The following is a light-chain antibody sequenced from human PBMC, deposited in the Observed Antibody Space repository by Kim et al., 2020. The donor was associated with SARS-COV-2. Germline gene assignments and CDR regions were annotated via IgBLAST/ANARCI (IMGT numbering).Light chain of an antibody. CDR2: YDS. CDR1: NIGSKS. CDR3: QVWDSSSDHVV. Sequence: AAGKAASITCGGNNIGSKSVHWYQQKPGQAPVLVIYYDSDRPSGIPERFSGSNSGNTATLTISRVEAGDEADYYCQVWDSSSDHVVFGGGTKLTVL. J-gene: IGLJ2*01. V-gene: IGLV3-21*04.